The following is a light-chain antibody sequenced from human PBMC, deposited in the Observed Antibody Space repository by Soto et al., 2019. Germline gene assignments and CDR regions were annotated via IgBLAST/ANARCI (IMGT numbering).Light chain of an antibody. CDR3: AAWDYSLNGPV. CDR2: SNN. Sequence: QSVLTQPPSASGTPGQRVTISCSGGSSNIGSNTVNWYQHLPGTAPKRLIYSNNQRPSGVPDRFSGSMSGTSASLAISGLQSEDEADYYCAAWDYSLNGPVFGGGTKLTVL. V-gene: IGLV1-44*01. J-gene: IGLJ2*01. CDR1: SSNIGSNT.